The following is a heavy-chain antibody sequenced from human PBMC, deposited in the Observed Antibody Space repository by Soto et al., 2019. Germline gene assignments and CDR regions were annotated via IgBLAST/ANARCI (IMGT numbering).Heavy chain of an antibody. Sequence: PSGTLSLTCTVSGGSISSGCYYWSWIRQHPGKGLEWIGYIYYSGSTYYNPSLKSRVTISLDTSKNQFSLKLSSVTAADTAVYYCARGPGTMAKIDYWGQGTLVTVSS. CDR2: IYYSGST. CDR1: GGSISSGCYY. J-gene: IGHJ4*02. D-gene: IGHD3-10*01. V-gene: IGHV4-31*02. CDR3: ARGPGTMAKIDY.